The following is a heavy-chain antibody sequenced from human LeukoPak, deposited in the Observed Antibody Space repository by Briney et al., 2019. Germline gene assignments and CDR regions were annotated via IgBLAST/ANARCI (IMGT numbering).Heavy chain of an antibody. Sequence: GGSLRLSCAASGFTFSSYTMNWVRQAPGKGLEWVSYISSSGSTTYYADSVKGRFTISRDNAKNSLYLQMNSLRAEDTAVYYCARDDYGEYKSFDYWGQGTLVTVSS. CDR1: GFTFSSYT. J-gene: IGHJ4*02. V-gene: IGHV3-48*04. CDR3: ARDDYGEYKSFDY. CDR2: ISSSGSTT. D-gene: IGHD4-17*01.